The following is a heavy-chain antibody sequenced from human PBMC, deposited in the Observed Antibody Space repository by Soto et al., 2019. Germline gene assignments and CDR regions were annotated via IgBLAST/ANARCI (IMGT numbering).Heavy chain of an antibody. V-gene: IGHV4-59*06. CDR1: GGSISSYY. D-gene: IGHD3-3*01. CDR2: IYYSGST. Sequence: PSETLSLTCTVSGGSISSYYWSWIRQHPGKGLEWIGYIYYSGSTYYNPSLKSRVTISVDTSKNQFSLKLSSVTAADTAVYYCASSITIFADHYYGMDVWGQGTTVTVSS. CDR3: ASSITIFADHYYGMDV. J-gene: IGHJ6*02.